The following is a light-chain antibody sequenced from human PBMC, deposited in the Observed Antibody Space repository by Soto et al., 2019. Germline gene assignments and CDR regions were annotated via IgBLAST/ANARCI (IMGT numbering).Light chain of an antibody. CDR1: SSDVGSYNL. CDR3: SSYAGYSTSVV. Sequence: QSALTQPASVSGSPGQSITISCTGTSSDVGSYNLVSWYQQHPGKAPKLMIYEANKRPSGVSNRFSDSKSGNTASLTISGLQPEDEAEYHCSSYAGYSTSVVFGGGTKLTVL. CDR2: EAN. V-gene: IGLV2-23*01. J-gene: IGLJ2*01.